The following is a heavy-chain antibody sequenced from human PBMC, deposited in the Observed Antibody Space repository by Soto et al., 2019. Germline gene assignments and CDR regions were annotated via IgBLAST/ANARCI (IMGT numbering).Heavy chain of an antibody. Sequence: GASVKVSCKASGGTFSSYTISWVRQAPGQGLEWMGRIIPILGIANYAQKFQGRVTITADKSTSTAYMELSSLRSEDTAVYYCARDLHRVVVAAHWWFDPWGQGTLITVSS. V-gene: IGHV1-69*04. D-gene: IGHD2-15*01. J-gene: IGHJ5*02. CDR2: IIPILGIA. CDR1: GGTFSSYT. CDR3: ARDLHRVVVAAHWWFDP.